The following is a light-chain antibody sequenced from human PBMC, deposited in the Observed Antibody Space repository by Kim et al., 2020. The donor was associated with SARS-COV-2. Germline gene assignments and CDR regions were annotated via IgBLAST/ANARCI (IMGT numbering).Light chain of an antibody. Sequence: SAGDRVTITCRPRQGISSYLAWYQQKDGQAPRLLIYDASNRATGVPARFSGSGSGTDFTLTISSLEPEDFAVYYCQQRSSSPRTFGQGTKVDIK. CDR3: QQRSSSPRT. CDR1: QGISSY. J-gene: IGKJ1*01. V-gene: IGKV3-11*01. CDR2: DAS.